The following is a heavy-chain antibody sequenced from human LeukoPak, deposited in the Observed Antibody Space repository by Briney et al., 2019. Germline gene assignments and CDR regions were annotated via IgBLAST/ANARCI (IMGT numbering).Heavy chain of an antibody. D-gene: IGHD4-11*01. Sequence: GGSLRLSCVVSGFTFSSYSMNWVRQAPGKGLEWISYISGSGFTIHYADSVKGRFTISRDNAKNSLYLQMNSLRAEDTAVYYCVRGVPKTSYYYYYMDVWGKGTTVTVSS. CDR3: VRGVPKTSYYYYYMDV. V-gene: IGHV3-48*01. J-gene: IGHJ6*03. CDR2: ISGSGFTI. CDR1: GFTFSSYS.